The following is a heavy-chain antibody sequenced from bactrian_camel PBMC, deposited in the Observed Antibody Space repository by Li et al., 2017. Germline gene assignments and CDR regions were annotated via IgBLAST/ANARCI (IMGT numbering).Heavy chain of an antibody. J-gene: IGHJ4*01. V-gene: IGHV3S40*01. CDR3: AVRTRYDGSLIWSTYYYAY. CDR1: GFSFSDYY. CDR2: ILSGGGT. Sequence: VQLVESGGGLVQPGGSLRLSCVGSGFSFSDYYMSWVRQAPGKGLEWVSAILSGGGTRYADSVKGRFTISLDDAKSTVFLQMNSLKPEDTAMYYCAVRTRYDGSLIWSTYYYAYWGQGTQVTVS. D-gene: IGHD1*01.